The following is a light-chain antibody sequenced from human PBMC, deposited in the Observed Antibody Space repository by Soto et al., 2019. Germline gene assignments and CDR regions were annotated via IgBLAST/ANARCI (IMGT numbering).Light chain of an antibody. V-gene: IGLV3-21*02. CDR1: RIGNKN. J-gene: IGLJ1*01. CDR2: DDA. CDR3: LVWESTSDQYV. Sequence: SYELPQPPSVSVAPGQTARITCGGDRIGNKNVHWYQQKAGQAPVLVVFDDADRPSGIPERFSGSYSGNTATLTISRVEAGDEADYYCLVWESTSDQYVFGTGTKVTVL.